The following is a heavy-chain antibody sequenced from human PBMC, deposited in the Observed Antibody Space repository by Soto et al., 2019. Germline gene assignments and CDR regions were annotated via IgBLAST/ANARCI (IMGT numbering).Heavy chain of an antibody. CDR3: ARDNYGDFGWFDP. CDR1: GGSISSYY. D-gene: IGHD4-17*01. V-gene: IGHV4-59*01. J-gene: IGHJ5*02. CDR2: IYYSGST. Sequence: SETLSLTCPVSGGSISSYYWSWIRQPPGKGLEWIGYIYYSGSTNYNPSLKSRVTISVDTSKNQFSLKLSSVTAADTAVYYCARDNYGDFGWFDPWGQGTLVTVSS.